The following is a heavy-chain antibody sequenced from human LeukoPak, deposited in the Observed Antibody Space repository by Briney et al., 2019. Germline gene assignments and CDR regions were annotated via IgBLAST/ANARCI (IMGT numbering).Heavy chain of an antibody. V-gene: IGHV3-30*18. D-gene: IGHD5-18*01. CDR3: AKDGPDNTWTQLWSNYYFDY. CDR1: GFTFSSYG. Sequence: PGGSLRLSCAASGFTFSSYGMHWVRQAPGKGLEWVAVISYDGSNKYYADSVKGRFTISRDNSKNTLYLQMNSLRAEDTAVYYCAKDGPDNTWTQLWSNYYFDYWGQGTLVTVSS. J-gene: IGHJ4*02. CDR2: ISYDGSNK.